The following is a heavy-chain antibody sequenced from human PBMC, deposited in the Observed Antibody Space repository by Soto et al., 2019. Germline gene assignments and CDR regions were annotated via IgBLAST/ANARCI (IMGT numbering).Heavy chain of an antibody. Sequence: SETLPLTWAVYGGSFSGYYWSWIRQPPGKGLEWIGEINHSGSTNYNPSPKSRVTISVDTSKNQFSLKLSSVTAADTAVYYCARSGGYYYGMDVWGQGTTVTVSS. V-gene: IGHV4-34*01. CDR2: INHSGST. CDR1: GGSFSGYY. D-gene: IGHD2-15*01. CDR3: ARSGGYYYGMDV. J-gene: IGHJ6*02.